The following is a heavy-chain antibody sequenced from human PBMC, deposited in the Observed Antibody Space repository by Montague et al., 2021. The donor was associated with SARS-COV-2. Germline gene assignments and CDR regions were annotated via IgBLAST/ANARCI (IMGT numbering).Heavy chain of an antibody. D-gene: IGHD3-3*01. CDR3: AKETTFGVVTSIDF. CDR2: VSGGDIV. Sequence: SLRLSCAASGFTFSDYAMSWVRQAPGKGLEWVSSVSGGDIVFYANSVRGRFTISRDNSKNTLYLVMNSLSADDTAVYYCAKETTFGVVTSIDFWGQGTLVTVSS. CDR1: GFTFSDYA. J-gene: IGHJ4*02. V-gene: IGHV3-23*01.